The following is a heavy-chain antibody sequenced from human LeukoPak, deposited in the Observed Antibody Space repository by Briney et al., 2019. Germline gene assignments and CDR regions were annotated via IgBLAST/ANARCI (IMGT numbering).Heavy chain of an antibody. Sequence: PSETLSLTCTVSGGSLSSSDYHWGWIRQPPGKGLEWIGSMYYGGSTYYNPSLKSRVTISVGTSKNQFSLKLSSVTAADTAVYFCARDRGSITMIVDTSWGQGTLVTVSS. CDR2: MYYGGST. CDR1: GGSLSSSDYH. J-gene: IGHJ4*02. D-gene: IGHD3-22*01. V-gene: IGHV4-39*07. CDR3: ARDRGSITMIVDTS.